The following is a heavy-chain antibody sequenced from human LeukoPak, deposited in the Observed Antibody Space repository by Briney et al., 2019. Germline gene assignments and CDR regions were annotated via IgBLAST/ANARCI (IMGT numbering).Heavy chain of an antibody. CDR2: INPSGGST. CDR3: ATENGYCSGGSCHYYGMDV. V-gene: IGHV1-46*01. D-gene: IGHD2-15*01. J-gene: IGHJ6*02. CDR1: GYTFTNYY. Sequence: ASVKVSCKASGYTFTNYYMHWVRQAPGQGLEWMGIINPSGGSTSYAQKFQGRVTMTRNTSISTAYMELSSLRSEDTAVYYCATENGYCSGGSCHYYGMDVWGQGTTVTVSS.